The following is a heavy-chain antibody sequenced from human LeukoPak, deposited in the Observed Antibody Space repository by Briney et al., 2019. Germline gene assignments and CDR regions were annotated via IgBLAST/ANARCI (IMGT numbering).Heavy chain of an antibody. CDR3: AGGPRDFEH. Sequence: SDTLSLTCAVYGGSFSGYYWCWIRQPPGKGLEWIGEINHSGSTKYSPSLKSRVTISVDSSKKQFSLKLSSVAAADTAVYYCAGGPRDFEHWGQGTLVTVSS. V-gene: IGHV4-34*01. CDR1: GGSFSGYY. J-gene: IGHJ1*01. CDR2: INHSGST.